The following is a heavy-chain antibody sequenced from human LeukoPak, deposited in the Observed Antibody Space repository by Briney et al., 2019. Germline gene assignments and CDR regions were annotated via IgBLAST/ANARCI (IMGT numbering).Heavy chain of an antibody. CDR3: ARATVVTPCWFDP. D-gene: IGHD4-23*01. CDR2: IYYSGST. Sequence: SETLSLTCTVSGGSISNYFWSWIRQPPGKGLEWIGYIYYSGSTNYNPSLKSRVTISVDTSKNQFSLKLSSVTAADTAVYYCARATVVTPCWFDPWGQGTLVTVSS. CDR1: GGSISNYF. J-gene: IGHJ5*02. V-gene: IGHV4-59*01.